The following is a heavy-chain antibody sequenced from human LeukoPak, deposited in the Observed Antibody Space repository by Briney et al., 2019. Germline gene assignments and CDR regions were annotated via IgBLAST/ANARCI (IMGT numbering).Heavy chain of an antibody. CDR1: GYTFTGYY. J-gene: IGHJ5*02. D-gene: IGHD3-3*01. Sequence: ASVKVSCKASGYTFTGYYMHWVRQAPGQGLEWMGRINPNSGGTNYAQKFQGRVTMTRNTSISTAYMELSSLRSEDTAVYYCARGLEWFNWFDPWGQGTLVTVSS. CDR3: ARGLEWFNWFDP. V-gene: IGHV1-2*06. CDR2: INPNSGGT.